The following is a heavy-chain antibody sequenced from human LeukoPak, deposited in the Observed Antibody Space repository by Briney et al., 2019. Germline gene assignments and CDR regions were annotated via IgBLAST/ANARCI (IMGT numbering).Heavy chain of an antibody. CDR1: GGSFSGYY. V-gene: IGHV4-34*01. Sequence: PSETLSLTCAVYGGSFSGYYWSWIRQPPGKGLEWTGEINHSGSTNYNPSLKSRVTISVDTSKNQFSLKLSSVTAADTAVYYCAYSSGWYGTLDYWGQGTLVTVSS. J-gene: IGHJ4*02. D-gene: IGHD6-19*01. CDR2: INHSGST. CDR3: AYSSGWYGTLDY.